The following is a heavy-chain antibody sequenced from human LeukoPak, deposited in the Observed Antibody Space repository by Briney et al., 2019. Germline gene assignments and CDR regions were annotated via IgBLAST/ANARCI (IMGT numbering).Heavy chain of an antibody. CDR3: ARDGSPAAAGFDY. V-gene: IGHV3-33*01. D-gene: IGHD6-13*01. J-gene: IGHJ4*02. CDR2: IWYDGSNK. Sequence: GGSLRLSCAASGFTFSSYGMHWVRQAPGKGLEWVAVIWYDGSNKYYADSVKGRFTISRDNSKNTLYLQMNSLRAEDTAVYYCARDGSPAAAGFDYWGQGTLVTVSS. CDR1: GFTFSSYG.